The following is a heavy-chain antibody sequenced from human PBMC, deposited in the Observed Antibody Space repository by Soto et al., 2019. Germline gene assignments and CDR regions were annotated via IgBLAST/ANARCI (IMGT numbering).Heavy chain of an antibody. CDR1: GGSISSGGYY. Sequence: SETLSLTCTVSGGSISSGGYYWSWIRQHPGKGLEWIGYIYYSGSTYYNPSLKSRVTISVDTSKKQISLKLSSVTAADTAVYYCARDGGYCSSTSCSTYYYYYGMDVWGQGTTVTVSS. D-gene: IGHD2-2*01. J-gene: IGHJ6*02. CDR2: IYYSGST. CDR3: ARDGGYCSSTSCSTYYYYYGMDV. V-gene: IGHV4-31*03.